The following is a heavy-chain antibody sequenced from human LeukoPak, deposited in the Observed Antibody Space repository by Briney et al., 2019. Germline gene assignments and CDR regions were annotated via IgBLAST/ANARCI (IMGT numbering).Heavy chain of an antibody. CDR2: IRNKANSYTT. CDR1: GFTFSDYY. V-gene: IGHV3-72*01. CDR3: TRVANGIDY. Sequence: GGSLRLSCAASGFTFSDYYMDWVRQAPGKGLEWGGRIRNKANSYTTEYAASVKGRFTISRDDSKNSLYLQMNSLKTEDTAVYYCTRVANGIDYWGQGTLVTVSS. J-gene: IGHJ4*02.